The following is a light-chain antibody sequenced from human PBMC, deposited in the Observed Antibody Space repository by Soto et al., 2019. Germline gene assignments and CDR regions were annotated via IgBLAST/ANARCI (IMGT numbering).Light chain of an antibody. CDR3: QQYNSYPWT. CDR2: KAS. CDR1: QTISSR. J-gene: IGKJ1*01. V-gene: IGKV1-5*03. Sequence: IKLTQSPSTLSGSVGERVALTCLASQTISSRLAWYQQKPGKAPKLLIYKASTLKSGVPSRFSGSGSGTEFTLTISSLQPDDFATYYCQQYNSYPWTFGQGTKVDI.